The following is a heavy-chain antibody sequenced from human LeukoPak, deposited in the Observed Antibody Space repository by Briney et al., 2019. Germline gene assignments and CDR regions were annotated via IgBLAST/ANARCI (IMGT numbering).Heavy chain of an antibody. Sequence: SETLSLTCTVSGGSISSGGYYWSWIRQHPGKGLEWIGYIYTSGSTNYNPSLKSRVTISVDTSKNQFSLKLSSVTAADTAVYYCARHRSIRNWFDPWGQGTLVTVSS. CDR1: GGSISSGGYY. CDR2: IYTSGST. CDR3: ARHRSIRNWFDP. D-gene: IGHD6-6*01. V-gene: IGHV4-61*08. J-gene: IGHJ5*02.